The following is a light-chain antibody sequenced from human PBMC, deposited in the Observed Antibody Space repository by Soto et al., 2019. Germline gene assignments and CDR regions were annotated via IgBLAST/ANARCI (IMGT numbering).Light chain of an antibody. J-gene: IGKJ2*01. Sequence: DIQMTQSPSTLSASVGDRVSITCRASQSISTYLAWYQQKPGRAPQALIYRASSLESGVPSRFSGSGSGTGFPLTISSLLPDVFATYYCQQYNEYPYTFGQGTKLEIK. CDR2: RAS. V-gene: IGKV1-5*03. CDR1: QSISTY. CDR3: QQYNEYPYT.